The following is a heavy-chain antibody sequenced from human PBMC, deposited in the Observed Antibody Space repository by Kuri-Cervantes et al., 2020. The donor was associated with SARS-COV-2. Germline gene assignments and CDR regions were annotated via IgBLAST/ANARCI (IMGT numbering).Heavy chain of an antibody. CDR2: IIPILGIA. Sequence: SVKVSCKASGGTFSSYAISWVRQAPGQGLEWMGRIIPILGIANYAQKFQGRVTITADKSTSTAYMELSSLRSEDTAVYYCARDRGYIVVDPRRWFDPWGQGTLVTVSS. CDR1: GGTFSSYA. CDR3: ARDRGYIVVDPRRWFDP. J-gene: IGHJ5*02. V-gene: IGHV1-69*04. D-gene: IGHD3-22*01.